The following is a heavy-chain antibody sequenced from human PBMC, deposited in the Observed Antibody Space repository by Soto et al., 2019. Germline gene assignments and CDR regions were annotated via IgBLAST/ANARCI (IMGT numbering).Heavy chain of an antibody. Sequence: GGSLRLSCAASGFTFSSYWMTWVRQAPGKGLEWVANIKQDGSEKYYVDSVKGRFTISRDNAKNSLYLQMNSLRAEDTAVYYCARHYCSGGTCLFGPWGQGTLVTVSS. D-gene: IGHD2-15*01. CDR1: GFTFSSYW. J-gene: IGHJ5*02. CDR2: IKQDGSEK. CDR3: ARHYCSGGTCLFGP. V-gene: IGHV3-7*01.